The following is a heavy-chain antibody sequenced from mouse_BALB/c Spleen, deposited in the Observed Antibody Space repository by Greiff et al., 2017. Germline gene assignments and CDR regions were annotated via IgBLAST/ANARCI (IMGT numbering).Heavy chain of an antibody. Sequence: EVQLVESGGGLVKPGGSLKLSCAASGFAFSSYDMSWVRQTPEKRLEWVAYISSGGGSTYYPDTVKGRFTISRDNAKNTLYLQMSSLKSEDTAMYYCEGQGRGYDRYFDYWGQGTTLTVSS. J-gene: IGHJ2*01. CDR2: ISSGGGST. CDR3: EGQGRGYDRYFDY. D-gene: IGHD2-2*01. CDR1: GFAFSSYD. V-gene: IGHV5-12-1*01.